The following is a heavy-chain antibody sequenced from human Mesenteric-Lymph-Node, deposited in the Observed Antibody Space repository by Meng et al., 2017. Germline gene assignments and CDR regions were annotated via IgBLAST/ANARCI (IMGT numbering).Heavy chain of an antibody. Sequence: GESLKISCAASGFPLSRYEMNWVPQAPGEGLEWVSCISSSGSTLYYADSVKGRFPISRDNAKNSLYLQMNSLRAEDTAVYYCARGWRIAAEVSWYVDLWGRGTLVTVSS. V-gene: IGHV3-48*03. J-gene: IGHJ2*01. CDR1: GFPLSRYE. CDR3: ARGWRIAAEVSWYVDL. D-gene: IGHD6-13*01. CDR2: ISSSGSTL.